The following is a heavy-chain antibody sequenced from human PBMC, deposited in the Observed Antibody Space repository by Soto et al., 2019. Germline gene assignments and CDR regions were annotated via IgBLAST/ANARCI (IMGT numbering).Heavy chain of an antibody. CDR3: THRQTYCGGNCYSGFDY. Sequence: QITLKESGPTLVKPTQTLTLTCTFSGFSLSTSGVGVDWIRQPPGKALEWLALIYWDDDKRYSPSLKSRLTITKDTSKNQVVLTMTNMDPVDTATYYCTHRQTYCGGNCYSGFDYWGQGTLVPVSS. CDR2: IYWDDDK. CDR1: GFSLSTSGVG. D-gene: IGHD2-21*02. V-gene: IGHV2-5*02. J-gene: IGHJ4*02.